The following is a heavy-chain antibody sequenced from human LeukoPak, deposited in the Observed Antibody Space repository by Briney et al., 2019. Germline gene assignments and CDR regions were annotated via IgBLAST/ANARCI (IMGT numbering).Heavy chain of an antibody. CDR1: GDSVSSNSAA. Sequence: SQTLSLTCAISGDSVSSNSAAWHWITQSPSRGLEWLGRTYYMSEWYNDDAVSVRSRITINPETSKNQVSLQLNSVTPVDTDLYFCAREGPYFDSWAQGNLVTVSP. CDR3: AREGPYFDS. J-gene: IGHJ4*02. CDR2: TYYMSEWYN. V-gene: IGHV6-1*01.